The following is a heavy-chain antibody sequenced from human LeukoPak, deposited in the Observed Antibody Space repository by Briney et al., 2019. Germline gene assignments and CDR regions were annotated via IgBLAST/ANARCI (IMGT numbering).Heavy chain of an antibody. J-gene: IGHJ1*01. CDR1: DFTFTSFG. Sequence: ASVKVSCKASDFTFTSFGFSWVRQSPGQGLEWMGWISAYNGNTNYAQNLQGRVTMTTDASTSTVYMELRSLRFDDTAMYYCGRWRDSSSWPPGYLQHCGQGTLVTVSS. D-gene: IGHD6-13*01. CDR3: GRWRDSSSWPPGYLQH. V-gene: IGHV1-18*01. CDR2: ISAYNGNT.